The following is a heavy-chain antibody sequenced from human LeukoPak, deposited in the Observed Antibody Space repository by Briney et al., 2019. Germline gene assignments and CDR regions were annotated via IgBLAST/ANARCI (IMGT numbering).Heavy chain of an antibody. CDR2: INHSGST. CDR1: GGSFSGYY. D-gene: IGHD6-13*01. V-gene: IGHV4-34*01. Sequence: PSETLSLTCAVYGGSFSGYYWSWIRQPPGKGLEWMGEINHSGSTNYNPSLKSRVTISVDTSKNQFSLKLSSVTAADTAVYYCASRIAAGFDYWGQGTLVTVSS. CDR3: ASRIAAGFDY. J-gene: IGHJ4*02.